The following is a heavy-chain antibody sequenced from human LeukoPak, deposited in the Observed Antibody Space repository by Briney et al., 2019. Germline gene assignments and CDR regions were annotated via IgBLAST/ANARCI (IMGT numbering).Heavy chain of an antibody. D-gene: IGHD5-24*01. J-gene: IGHJ4*02. CDR2: ISWNSGSI. CDR3: AKGPYRHSRLDGGGFDY. V-gene: IGHV3-9*01. Sequence: GGSLRLSCAASGFTFDDYAMHWVRQAPGKGLEWVSGISWNSGSIGYADSVKGRFTISRDNAKNSLYLQMNSLRAEDTALYYCAKGPYRHSRLDGGGFDYWGQGTLVTVSS. CDR1: GFTFDDYA.